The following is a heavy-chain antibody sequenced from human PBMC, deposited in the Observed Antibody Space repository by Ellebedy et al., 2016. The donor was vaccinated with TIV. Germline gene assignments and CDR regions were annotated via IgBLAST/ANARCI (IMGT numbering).Heavy chain of an antibody. CDR3: ARGSGSQRDYYYYYMDV. J-gene: IGHJ6*03. CDR2: INHSGST. D-gene: IGHD3-22*01. Sequence: SETLSLTXTVSGGSVSSGSYYWSWIRQPPGKGLEWIGEINHSGSTNYNPSLKSRVTISVDTSKNQFSLKLSSVTAADTAVYYCARGSGSQRDYYYYYMDVWGKGTTVTVSS. V-gene: IGHV4-39*07. CDR1: GGSVSSGSYY.